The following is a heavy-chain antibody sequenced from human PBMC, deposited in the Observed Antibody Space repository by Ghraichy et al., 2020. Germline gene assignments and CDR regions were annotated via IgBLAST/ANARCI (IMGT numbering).Heavy chain of an antibody. J-gene: IGHJ6*02. V-gene: IGHV3-33*01. D-gene: IGHD2-8*01. CDR1: GFIFSSYD. CDR3: ARQGSNYFYALDV. Sequence: GGSLRLSCAASGFIFSSYDLHWVRQAPGKGLEWVAAIWHDGSNKNYGDSVKGRFTISSDNSKYTVFLHINSLTAEDTAVYFCARQGSNYFYALDVWGQGTTVTVSS. CDR2: IWHDGSNK.